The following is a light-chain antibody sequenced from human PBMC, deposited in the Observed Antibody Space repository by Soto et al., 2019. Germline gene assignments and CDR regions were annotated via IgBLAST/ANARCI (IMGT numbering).Light chain of an antibody. CDR1: QGISSY. V-gene: IGKV1-8*01. J-gene: IGKJ1*01. CDR2: AAS. Sequence: IRMTQSPSTFSASTGDGVTITCRSSQGISSYLAWYQQNPGKAPKLLTYAASTLQSGVPSRFSARGSGTEFPLTISSLQFEDLPLYSCQRYYSYPRTSGQGTKV. CDR3: QRYYSYPRT.